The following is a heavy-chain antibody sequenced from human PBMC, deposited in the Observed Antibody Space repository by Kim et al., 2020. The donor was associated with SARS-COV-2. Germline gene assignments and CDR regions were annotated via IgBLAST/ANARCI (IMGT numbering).Heavy chain of an antibody. J-gene: IGHJ4*02. CDR2: IYYSGST. V-gene: IGHV4-39*01. Sequence: SETLSLTCTVSGGSISSSSYYWGWIRQPPGKGLEWIGSIYYSGSTYYNPSLKSRVTISVDTSKNQFSLKLSSVTAADTAVYYCARLRGYSTWWGQGTLVTVSS. CDR1: GGSISSSSYY. D-gene: IGHD5-18*01. CDR3: ARLRGYSTW.